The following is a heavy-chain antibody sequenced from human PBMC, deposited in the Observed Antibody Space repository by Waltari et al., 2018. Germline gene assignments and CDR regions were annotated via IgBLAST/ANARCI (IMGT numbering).Heavy chain of an antibody. D-gene: IGHD4-17*01. V-gene: IGHV3-21*01. CDR3: ALTVPGGGNAFDI. J-gene: IGHJ3*02. Sequence: EVQLVESGGGLVKPGGSLRLSCAASGVTFSSSSRTWVRQAPGKGLEWVSSISSSSSYIYYADSVKGRFTISRDNAKNSLYLQMNSLRAEDTAVYYCALTVPGGGNAFDIWGQGTMVTVSS. CDR1: GVTFSSSS. CDR2: ISSSSSYI.